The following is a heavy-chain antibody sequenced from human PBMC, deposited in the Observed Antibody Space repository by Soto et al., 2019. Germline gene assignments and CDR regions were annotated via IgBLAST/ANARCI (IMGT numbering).Heavy chain of an antibody. CDR2: ISSSSSYT. CDR3: ARVVTVYGYDSSGFRAFDY. Sequence: GGSLRLSCAASGFTFSDYYMSWIRQAPGKGLGWVSYISSSSSYTNYADSVKGRFTISRDNAKNSLYPQMNSLRAEDTAVYYCARVVTVYGYDSSGFRAFDYWGQGTLVTVSS. D-gene: IGHD3-22*01. CDR1: GFTFSDYY. V-gene: IGHV3-11*06. J-gene: IGHJ4*02.